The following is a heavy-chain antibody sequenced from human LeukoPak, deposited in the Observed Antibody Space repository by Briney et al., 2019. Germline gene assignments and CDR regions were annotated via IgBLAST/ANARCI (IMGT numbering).Heavy chain of an antibody. CDR2: INHSGST. CDR3: ARGRTIVVVVAATLRFDY. V-gene: IGHV4-34*01. CDR1: GGSFSGYY. Sequence: SETLSLTCAVYGGSFSGYYWSWIRQPPGKGLEWIGEINHSGSTNYNPSLKSRVTISVDTSKNQFSLKLSSVTAADTAVYYCARGRTIVVVVAATLRFDYWGQGTLVTASS. J-gene: IGHJ4*02. D-gene: IGHD2-15*01.